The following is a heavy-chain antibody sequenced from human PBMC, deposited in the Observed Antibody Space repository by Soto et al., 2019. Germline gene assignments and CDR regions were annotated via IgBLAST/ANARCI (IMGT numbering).Heavy chain of an antibody. V-gene: IGHV3-23*01. CDR2: LGGTGGRA. CDR3: AKADRPHYEILTGPDY. J-gene: IGHJ4*02. CDR1: GFTFSSYA. Sequence: PGGSLRLSCAASGFTFSSYAMCWVRQAPGKGLEWVSALGGTGGRAYYADSVKGRFTVSRDNSRNTLFLQMNSLRVEDTAIYYCAKADRPHYEILTGPDYWGQGTLVTVSS. D-gene: IGHD3-9*01.